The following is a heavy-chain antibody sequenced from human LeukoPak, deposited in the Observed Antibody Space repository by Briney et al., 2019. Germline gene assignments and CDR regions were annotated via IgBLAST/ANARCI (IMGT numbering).Heavy chain of an antibody. J-gene: IGHJ5*02. V-gene: IGHV1-2*02. CDR3: ATSGYGEDWFDP. D-gene: IGHD5-12*01. CDR2: ISPNSGGT. CDR1: GYTFTVYY. Sequence: GASVNVSRKPSGYTFTVYYMHGVPQAPEQGLAWMGWISPNSGGTNYAQKFQGRVTMTRDASISTDYMELSRLRSDDTAVYYCATSGYGEDWFDPWGQGTLVTVSS.